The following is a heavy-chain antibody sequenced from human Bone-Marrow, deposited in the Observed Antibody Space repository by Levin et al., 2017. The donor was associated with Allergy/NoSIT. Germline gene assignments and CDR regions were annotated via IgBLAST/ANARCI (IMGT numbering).Heavy chain of an antibody. CDR3: AHWSGSHLPTKNWLDP. D-gene: IGHD1-26*01. CDR2: IYWDDDK. Sequence: ESGPTLVKPTQTLTLTCTFSGFSLSTSGVGVDWIRQSPGKALEWLALIYWDDDKRYSPSLKSRLTITKDTSKNQVVLTMTNMDPLDTATYYCAHWSGSHLPTKNWLDPWGQGIRVTVSS. V-gene: IGHV2-5*02. CDR1: GFSLSTSGVG. J-gene: IGHJ5*02.